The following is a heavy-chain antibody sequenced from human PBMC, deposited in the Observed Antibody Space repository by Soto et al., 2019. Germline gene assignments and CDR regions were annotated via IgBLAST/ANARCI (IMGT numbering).Heavy chain of an antibody. V-gene: IGHV3-23*01. CDR3: AKVPKYGSSFA. Sequence: EVQLLESGGGLVQPGGSLRLSCAASGFTFSGYVMTWVRQAPGKGLEWVSSIGASGAGTYYADPVKGRFTISRDNTKNTLYLQMNSLRAEETAVYYCAKVPKYGSSFAWGQGTLVTVAS. J-gene: IGHJ5*02. CDR1: GFTFSGYV. D-gene: IGHD6-19*01. CDR2: IGASGAGT.